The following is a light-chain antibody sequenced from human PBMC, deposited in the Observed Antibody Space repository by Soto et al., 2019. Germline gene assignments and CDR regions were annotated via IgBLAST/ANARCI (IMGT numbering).Light chain of an antibody. CDR2: AAS. V-gene: IGKV1-39*01. CDR1: QSISSY. Sequence: DIPLTHSPSSLSASVRDRVTITCRASQSISSYLNWYQQKPGKAPKLLIYAASSLQSGVPSRFSGSGSGTDFTLTISSLQPEDFATYYCQQSYSTPPTFGQGTKVDIK. J-gene: IGKJ1*01. CDR3: QQSYSTPPT.